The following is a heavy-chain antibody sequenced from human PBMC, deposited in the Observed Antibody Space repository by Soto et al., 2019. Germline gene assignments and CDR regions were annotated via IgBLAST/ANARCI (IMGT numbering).Heavy chain of an antibody. CDR1: GGTFSTYV. V-gene: IGHV1-69*06. D-gene: IGHD1-26*01. CDR2: IIPIFGTA. CDR3: ARGWETVGSTAPFAY. Sequence: QVQLVQSGAEVKKPGSSMRVSCKASGGTFSTYVINWVRQAPGQGLEWMGGIIPIFGTAKYAQKFQGRVTVTADKSTTTAYMEVRSLRSEDTAVYYCARGWETVGSTAPFAYWGQGTQVTVSS. J-gene: IGHJ4*02.